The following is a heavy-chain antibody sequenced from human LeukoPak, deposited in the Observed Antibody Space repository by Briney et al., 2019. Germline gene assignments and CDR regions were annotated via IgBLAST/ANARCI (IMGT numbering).Heavy chain of an antibody. Sequence: GASVKVSCKASGYTFTSYDINWVRQATGQGLEWMGWMNPNSGNTGYAQKFQGRVTITADKSTSTAYMELSSLRSEDTAVYYCATPASFVVVVAATLALDYWGQGTLVTVPS. V-gene: IGHV1-8*01. CDR1: GYTFTSYD. CDR2: MNPNSGNT. D-gene: IGHD2-15*01. J-gene: IGHJ4*02. CDR3: ATPASFVVVVAATLALDY.